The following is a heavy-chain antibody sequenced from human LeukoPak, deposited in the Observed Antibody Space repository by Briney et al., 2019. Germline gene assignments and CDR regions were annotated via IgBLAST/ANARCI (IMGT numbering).Heavy chain of an antibody. CDR1: VCTYSSYA. CDR2: ISSNGGST. CDR3: ARGRRGLGC. D-gene: IGHD3-16*01. J-gene: IGHJ4*02. V-gene: IGHV3-64*01. Sequence: GGSLRLSCLASVCTYSSYAMHGLRQAPGKGLEYVSAISSNGGSTYYANSVKGRFTISRDNSKNTLYLQMGSLRAEDMAVYYCARGRRGLGCWGQGTLVTVSS.